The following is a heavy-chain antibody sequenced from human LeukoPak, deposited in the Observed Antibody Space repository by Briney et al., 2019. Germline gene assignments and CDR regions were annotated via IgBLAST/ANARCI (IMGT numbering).Heavy chain of an antibody. D-gene: IGHD2-15*01. Sequence: SETLSLTCTVSGDSISGFYWSWIRQPPGKGLEWIGYIYYSGTTNYNPSLKSRLTISVDTSKNQFSLKLSSVTAADTAVYYCARATYCSGGSCYHGAGYYYMDVWGKGTTVTVSS. CDR2: IYYSGTT. CDR1: GDSISGFY. CDR3: ARATYCSGGSCYHGAGYYYMDV. V-gene: IGHV4-59*01. J-gene: IGHJ6*03.